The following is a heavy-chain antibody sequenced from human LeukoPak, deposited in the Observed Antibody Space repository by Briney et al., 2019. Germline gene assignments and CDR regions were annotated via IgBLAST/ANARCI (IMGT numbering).Heavy chain of an antibody. CDR1: GFTFDDYG. CDR3: ARDLGYSYGLGY. Sequence: GGSLRLSCAASGFTFDDYGMSWVRQTPGKGLEWVSGINWNGGSTGYADSVKGRFTISRDNAKNSLYLQMNSLRAEDTALYYCARDLGYSYGLGYWGQGTLVTVSS. D-gene: IGHD5-18*01. CDR2: INWNGGST. J-gene: IGHJ4*02. V-gene: IGHV3-20*04.